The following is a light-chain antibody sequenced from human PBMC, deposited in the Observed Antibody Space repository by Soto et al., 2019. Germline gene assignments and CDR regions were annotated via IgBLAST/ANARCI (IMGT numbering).Light chain of an antibody. CDR1: QSVRHN. CDR3: QQYNNWPPWT. Sequence: EIVMTQSPATLSVSPGERATLSCRASQSVRHNLAWYQQKPGQAPSRLIYGAYTRATGIPARFSGSGSGTEFTLTISSLYSEDFAVYYCQQYNNWPPWTFGQGTKVDIK. CDR2: GAY. J-gene: IGKJ1*01. V-gene: IGKV3-15*01.